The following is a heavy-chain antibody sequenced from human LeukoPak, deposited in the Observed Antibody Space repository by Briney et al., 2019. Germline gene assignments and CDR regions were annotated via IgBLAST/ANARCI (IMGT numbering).Heavy chain of an antibody. CDR2: IKQDGSEK. V-gene: IGHV3-7*01. J-gene: IGHJ4*02. CDR3: ARDPTIFGVVIVPDY. Sequence: GGSLRLSCAASGFTFSSYWMSWVRPAPGKGLEWLANIKQDGSEKYYVDSVKGRFTISRDNAKNSLYLQMNSLRAEDTAVYYCARDPTIFGVVIVPDYWGQGTLVTVSS. CDR1: GFTFSSYW. D-gene: IGHD3-3*01.